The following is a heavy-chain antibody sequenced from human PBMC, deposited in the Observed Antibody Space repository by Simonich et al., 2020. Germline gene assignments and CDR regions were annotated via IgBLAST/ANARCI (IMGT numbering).Heavy chain of an antibody. Sequence: EVQLVESGGGLVQPGGSLRLSCAASGFTFSSYWMSWVRQAPGKGLEWVANIKQAGSEKYYVDSVKGRFTISRDNAKNSLYLQMNSLRAEDTAVYYCARDGLVTAYYYYMDVWGKGTTVTVSS. CDR1: GFTFSSYW. CDR2: IKQAGSEK. V-gene: IGHV3-7*01. CDR3: ARDGLVTAYYYYMDV. J-gene: IGHJ6*03. D-gene: IGHD2-21*02.